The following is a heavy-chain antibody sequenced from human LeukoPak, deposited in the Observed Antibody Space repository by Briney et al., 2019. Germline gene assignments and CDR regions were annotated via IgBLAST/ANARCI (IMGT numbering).Heavy chain of an antibody. CDR3: AKDRYYDIRGRLDP. D-gene: IGHD3-10*02. V-gene: IGHV3-30*02. J-gene: IGHJ5*02. CDR1: GFTFSTYG. CDR2: IRYDGRNK. Sequence: GGSLRLSCAASGFTFSTYGMHWVRQAPDTGLEWVAFIRYDGRNKYYADSVKGRFTVSRDNSKDTLYLQMNSLTTEDTAVYYCAKDRYYDIRGRLDPWGQGTLVTVSS.